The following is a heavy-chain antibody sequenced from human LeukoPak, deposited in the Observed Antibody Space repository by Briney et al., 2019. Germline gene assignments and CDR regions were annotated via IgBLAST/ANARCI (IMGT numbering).Heavy chain of an antibody. J-gene: IGHJ4*02. V-gene: IGHV4-61*02. CDR1: GGSISSGSYY. D-gene: IGHD4-17*01. CDR3: AREYGDYEYYFDY. CDR2: IYTSGST. Sequence: SETLSLTCTVSGGSISSGSYYWSWIRQPAGKGLEWIGRIYTSGSTNYNPSLKSRVTISVDTSRNQFSLKLSSVTAADTAVYYCAREYGDYEYYFDYWGQGTLVTVSS.